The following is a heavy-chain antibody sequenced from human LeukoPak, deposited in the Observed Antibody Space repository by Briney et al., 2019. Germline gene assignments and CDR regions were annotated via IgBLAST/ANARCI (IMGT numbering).Heavy chain of an antibody. CDR2: ISSSGTYK. D-gene: IGHD5-12*01. CDR3: AKDPYRASSGLVDY. V-gene: IGHV3-21*04. CDR1: GFTFSSYS. J-gene: IGHJ4*02. Sequence: TSGGSLRLPCAVSGFTFSSYSMSWVRQAPGKGLEWVSSISSSGTYKYYADSVKGRFTISRDNAKNSLYLQMNSLRAEDTAVYYCAKDPYRASSGLVDYWGQGTLVTVSS.